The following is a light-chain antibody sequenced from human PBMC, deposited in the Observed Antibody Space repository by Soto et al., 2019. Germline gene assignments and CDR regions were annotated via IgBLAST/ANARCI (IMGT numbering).Light chain of an antibody. CDR1: SSDVGGYNS. Sequence: QSVLTQPASVSGSPGQSITISCTGTSSDVGGYNSVSWFQQHPGKAPQLIIYEVSNRPSGVSDRFSGSKSGNTASLTISGLQAEDESDYYCSSYTSTSAGVFGGGTKLTVL. J-gene: IGLJ3*02. CDR3: SSYTSTSAGV. V-gene: IGLV2-14*01. CDR2: EVS.